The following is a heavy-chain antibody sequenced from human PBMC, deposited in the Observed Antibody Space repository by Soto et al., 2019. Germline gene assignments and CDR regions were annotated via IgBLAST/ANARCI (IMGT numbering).Heavy chain of an antibody. J-gene: IGHJ4*02. V-gene: IGHV3-74*01. Sequence: PVGSLRLSCAASGFTFSNYWTHWVRQAPGKGLVWVSRINGDGSTTTYADFVKGRFTISRDNAKNTLYLQMDSPGADDTAVYYCTRGGTSATYWGLFDYWGQGALVTVSS. CDR2: INGDGSTT. CDR1: GFTFSNYW. D-gene: IGHD7-27*01. CDR3: TRGGTSATYWGLFDY.